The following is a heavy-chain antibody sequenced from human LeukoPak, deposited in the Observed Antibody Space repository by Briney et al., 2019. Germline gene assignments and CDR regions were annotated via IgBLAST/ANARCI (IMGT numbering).Heavy chain of an antibody. J-gene: IGHJ4*02. CDR1: GYTFTGYY. CDR3: TRDSLHRPSYYDFWREQLDY. D-gene: IGHD3-3*01. Sequence: ASVKVSCKASGYTFTGYYMHWVRQAPGQGLEWMGWINPNSGGANSAQKFQGRVTMTRDTSTSTVYMELSSLRSEDTAVYYCTRDSLHRPSYYDFWREQLDYWGQGTLVTVSS. V-gene: IGHV1-2*02. CDR2: INPNSGGA.